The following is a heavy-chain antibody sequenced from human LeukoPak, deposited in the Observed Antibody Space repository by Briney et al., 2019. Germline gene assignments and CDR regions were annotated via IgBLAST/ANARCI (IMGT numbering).Heavy chain of an antibody. CDR3: EKLYVVFDY. J-gene: IGHJ4*02. V-gene: IGHV3-23*01. Sequence: GGSLRLSCAASGFTFNNYAMSWVRQTLGKALEWVSTISGSGESTYYADSVKGRFTISRDNSKNTLYLEMSSLRAEDTAVYYCEKLYVVFDYWGLGTLVTVSS. D-gene: IGHD3-16*01. CDR2: ISGSGEST. CDR1: GFTFNNYA.